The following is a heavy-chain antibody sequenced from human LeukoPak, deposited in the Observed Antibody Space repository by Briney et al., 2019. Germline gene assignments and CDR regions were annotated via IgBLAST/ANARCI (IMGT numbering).Heavy chain of an antibody. CDR2: ISGGGGST. CDR3: AKGGKWDVTPFDY. J-gene: IGHJ4*02. D-gene: IGHD1-26*01. V-gene: IGHV3-23*01. CDR1: GFTFTSYS. Sequence: GGSLRLSCAASGFTFTSYSMNWVRQAPGKGLEWVSSISGGGGSTYYADSVKGRFTISRDNSKNTLYLQVNSLRAEDTAVYYCAKGGKWDVTPFDYWGQGTLVTVSS.